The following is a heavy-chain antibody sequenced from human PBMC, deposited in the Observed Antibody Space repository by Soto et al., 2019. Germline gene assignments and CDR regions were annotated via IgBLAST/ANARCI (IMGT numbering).Heavy chain of an antibody. V-gene: IGHV3-48*04. D-gene: IGHD7-27*01. CDR2: ISSSSSYT. CDR1: GFTFSSYS. Sequence: EVQLVESGGGLVQPGGSLRLSCAASGFTFSSYSMNWVRQAPGKGLEWVSYISSSSSYTNYADSVKGRFTISRDNAKNSLYLQMNSLRAEDTAVYYCARDRDLTGQRGHWYFDLWGRGTLVTVSS. CDR3: ARDRDLTGQRGHWYFDL. J-gene: IGHJ2*01.